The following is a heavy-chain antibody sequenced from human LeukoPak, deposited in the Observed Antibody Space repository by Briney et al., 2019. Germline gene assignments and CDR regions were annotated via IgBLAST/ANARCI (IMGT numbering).Heavy chain of an antibody. D-gene: IGHD6-13*01. Sequence: SETLSLTCAVSGVSISSSNWWSWVRQPPGKGLEWIGEIYHSGSTNYNPSLKSRVTISVDKSKNQFSLKLSSVTAADTAVYYCARFSSWYRDWFDPWGQGTLVTVSS. J-gene: IGHJ5*02. V-gene: IGHV4-4*02. CDR2: IYHSGST. CDR1: GVSISSSNW. CDR3: ARFSSWYRDWFDP.